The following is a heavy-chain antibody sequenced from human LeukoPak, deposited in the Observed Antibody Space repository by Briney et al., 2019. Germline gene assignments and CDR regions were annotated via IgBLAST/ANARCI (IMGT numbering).Heavy chain of an antibody. V-gene: IGHV3-9*01. Sequence: GGSLRLSCAASGFTFDVYAMHWVRQAPGKGLEGVSGISWNSGSIGYADSVKGRFTISRDNAKNSLYLQMNSLRAEDTALYYCAKDHHYDFWTDAFDIWGQGTMVTVSS. D-gene: IGHD3-3*01. CDR1: GFTFDVYA. CDR2: ISWNSGSI. J-gene: IGHJ3*02. CDR3: AKDHHYDFWTDAFDI.